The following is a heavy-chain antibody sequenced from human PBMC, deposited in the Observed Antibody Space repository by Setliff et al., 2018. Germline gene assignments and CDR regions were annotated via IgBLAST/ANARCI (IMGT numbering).Heavy chain of an antibody. D-gene: IGHD6-25*01. V-gene: IGHV3-33*06. CDR3: AKEAVNYYYYMDV. CDR2: IWYDGSNK. CDR1: GFTFSSYW. Sequence: GGSLRLSCAASGFTFSSYWMSWVRQAPGRGLEWVAVIWYDGSNKYYADSVKGRFTISRDNSKNTLYLQMNSLRVEDTAVYYCAKEAVNYYYYMDVWGKGTTVTVSS. J-gene: IGHJ6*03.